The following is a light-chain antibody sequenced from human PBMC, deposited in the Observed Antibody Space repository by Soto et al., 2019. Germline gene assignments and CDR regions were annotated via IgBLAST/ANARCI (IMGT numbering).Light chain of an antibody. CDR1: SSDIGGYNS. CDR3: SSYTSSSTLCV. Sequence: QSVLTQPPSASGSPGQSVTISCTGTSSDIGGYNSVSWYQQHPGKAPRLMIYEVNKRPSGVPDRFSGSKSGYTASLTVSGLQTEDEADYYCSSYTSSSTLCVFGTGTKVTVL. J-gene: IGLJ1*01. V-gene: IGLV2-8*01. CDR2: EVN.